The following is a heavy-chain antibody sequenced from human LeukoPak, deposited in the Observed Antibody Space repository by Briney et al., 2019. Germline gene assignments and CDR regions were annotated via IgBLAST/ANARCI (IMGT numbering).Heavy chain of an antibody. CDR3: ARDMGGDYTQFLFDY. CDR2: IIPIFGTA. V-gene: IGHV1-69*01. CDR1: GGTFSSYA. J-gene: IGHJ4*02. Sequence: SVKVSCKASGGTFSSYAISWVRQAPGQGLEWMGGIIPIFGTANYAQKFQGRVTITADESTSTAYMELSSLRSEDTAVYYCARDMGGDYTQFLFDYWGQGTLVTVSS. D-gene: IGHD4-17*01.